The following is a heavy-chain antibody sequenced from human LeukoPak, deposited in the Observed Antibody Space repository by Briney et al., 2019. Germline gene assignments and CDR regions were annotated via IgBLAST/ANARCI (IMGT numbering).Heavy chain of an antibody. Sequence: GGSLRLSCAASGFTFSSYSMNWVRQAPGKGLEWVSSISSSSSYIYYADSVKGRFTISRDNAKNSLYLQMNSLRAEDTAVYYCAREVYYDSSGYRRAFDIWGQGTMVTVSS. CDR1: GFTFSSYS. CDR2: ISSSSSYI. CDR3: AREVYYDSSGYRRAFDI. J-gene: IGHJ3*02. V-gene: IGHV3-21*04. D-gene: IGHD3-22*01.